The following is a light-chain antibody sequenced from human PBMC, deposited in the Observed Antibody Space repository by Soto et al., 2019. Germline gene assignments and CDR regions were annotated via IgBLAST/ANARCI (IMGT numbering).Light chain of an antibody. CDR2: DVS. CDR3: TSYTSSNTLV. Sequence: SVLTQPASVSGSPGQSIAISCTGTSSDVGRYDYVSWYQQYPGKAPKLIIYDVSRRPSGVSDRFSGSKSGSTASLTISGLQAEDESDYYCTSYTSSNTLVFGGGTKVTVL. J-gene: IGLJ2*01. CDR1: SSDVGRYDY. V-gene: IGLV2-14*01.